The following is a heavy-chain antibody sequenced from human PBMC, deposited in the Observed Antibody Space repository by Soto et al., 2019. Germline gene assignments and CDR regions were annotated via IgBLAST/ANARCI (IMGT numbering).Heavy chain of an antibody. D-gene: IGHD1-26*01. J-gene: IGHJ6*02. CDR3: ARERHSKYSGSYYYYYGMDV. Sequence: ASVKVSCKASGYTFTSYGISWVRQAPGQGLEWMGWISAYNGNTNYAQKLQGRVTMTTDTSTSTAYMELRSLRSDDTAVYYCARERHSKYSGSYYYYYGMDVWGQGTTVTVSS. CDR2: ISAYNGNT. V-gene: IGHV1-18*01. CDR1: GYTFTSYG.